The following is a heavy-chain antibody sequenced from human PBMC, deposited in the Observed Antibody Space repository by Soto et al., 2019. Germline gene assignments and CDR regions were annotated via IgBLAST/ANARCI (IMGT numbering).Heavy chain of an antibody. CDR1: GGSISSGDYY. J-gene: IGHJ6*02. CDR3: ARDPPGEGGSGMDV. D-gene: IGHD1-26*01. CDR2: IYYSGST. V-gene: IGHV4-30-4*01. Sequence: SETLCLTYTVSGGSISSGDYYWSWIRQPPGKGLEWIGYIYYSGSTYYNPSLKSRVTISVDTSKNQFSLKLSSVTAADTAVYYCARDPPGEGGSGMDVWGQGTTVTVSS.